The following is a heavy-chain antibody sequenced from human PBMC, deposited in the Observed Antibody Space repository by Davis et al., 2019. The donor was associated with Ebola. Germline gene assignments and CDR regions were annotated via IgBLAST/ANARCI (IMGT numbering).Heavy chain of an antibody. D-gene: IGHD3-10*01. CDR3: AKGSSFGFGGGWFDP. CDR2: ISYDGSNK. J-gene: IGHJ5*02. Sequence: PGGSLRLSCAASGFTFSSYWMSWVRQAPGKGLEWVAVISYDGSNKYYADSVKGRFNISSDNSKNTLYLQMNSLRAEETAFSYWAKGSSFGFGGGWFDPWGQGTLVTVSS. CDR1: GFTFSSYW. V-gene: IGHV3-30*18.